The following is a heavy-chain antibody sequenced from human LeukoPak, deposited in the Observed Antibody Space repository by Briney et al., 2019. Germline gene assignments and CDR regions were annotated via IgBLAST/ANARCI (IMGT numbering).Heavy chain of an antibody. CDR3: ARDQYSSGWHYFDY. D-gene: IGHD6-19*01. J-gene: IGHJ4*02. CDR1: GFTFSSYS. Sequence: GGSLRLSCAASGFTFSSYSMNWVRQAPGKGLEWVSSISSSSSYIYYADSVKGRFTISRDNAENSLYLQMNSLRAEDTAVYYCARDQYSSGWHYFDYWGQGTLVTVSS. CDR2: ISSSSSYI. V-gene: IGHV3-21*01.